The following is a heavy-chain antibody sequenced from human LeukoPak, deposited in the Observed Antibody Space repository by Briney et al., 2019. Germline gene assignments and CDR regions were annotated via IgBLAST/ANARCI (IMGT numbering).Heavy chain of an antibody. CDR3: ARGHSSVVTAIPYYFDF. CDR1: GGSFSGYY. Sequence: SETLSLTCAVYGGSFSGYYWSWIRQSPGKGLEWIGEINHSGSTNYSPSLKSRVTISVDTSKNQFSLKVNSVTAADTAVYYCARGHSSVVTAIPYYFDFWGQGTLVTVSS. CDR2: INHSGST. D-gene: IGHD2-21*02. J-gene: IGHJ4*02. V-gene: IGHV4-34*01.